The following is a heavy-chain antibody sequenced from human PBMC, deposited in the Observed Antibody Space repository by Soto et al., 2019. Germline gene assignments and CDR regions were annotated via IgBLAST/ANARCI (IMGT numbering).Heavy chain of an antibody. CDR1: GDSISSSGFY. CDR3: ARRQQWLAGYFDY. Sequence: QLQLQESGPGLVQPSETLSLTCAVSGDSISSSGFYWGWIRQPPGKGLEGIGSIYYSGSTYYNPSLKSRVTISVDTSKSQFSLKMRSVTAADTAVYYCARRQQWLAGYFDYWGQGTLVTVSS. D-gene: IGHD6-19*01. CDR2: IYYSGST. J-gene: IGHJ4*02. V-gene: IGHV4-39*01.